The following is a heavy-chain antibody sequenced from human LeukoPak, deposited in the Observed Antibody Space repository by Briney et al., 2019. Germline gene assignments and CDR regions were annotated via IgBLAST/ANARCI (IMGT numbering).Heavy chain of an antibody. CDR1: GFTFISYW. J-gene: IGHJ5*02. V-gene: IGHV3-7*01. Sequence: GGSLRLSCAASGFTFISYWMSWVRQAPGKGLEWVANIKQDGSEKYYVDSVKGRFTISRDNAKNSLYLQMNSLRAEDTAVYYCARESVVVVAAKAYNWFDPWGQGTLVTVSS. CDR2: IKQDGSEK. CDR3: ARESVVVVAAKAYNWFDP. D-gene: IGHD2-15*01.